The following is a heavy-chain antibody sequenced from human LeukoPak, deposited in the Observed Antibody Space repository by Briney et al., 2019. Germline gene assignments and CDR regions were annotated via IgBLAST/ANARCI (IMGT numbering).Heavy chain of an antibody. Sequence: PGGSLRLSCAASGFTFSNYWMHWVRQAPGKGLEWVANIKQDGSEKYYVDPVKGRFTISRDNAKNSLYLQMNSLRAEDTAVYYCARDGAGGDIVLIGAFDIWGQGTMVTVSS. D-gene: IGHD2-8*01. CDR3: ARDGAGGDIVLIGAFDI. CDR2: IKQDGSEK. J-gene: IGHJ3*02. CDR1: GFTFSNYW. V-gene: IGHV3-7*01.